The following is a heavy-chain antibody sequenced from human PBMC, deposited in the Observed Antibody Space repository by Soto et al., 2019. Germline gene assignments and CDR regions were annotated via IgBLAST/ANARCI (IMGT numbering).Heavy chain of an antibody. CDR2: ISSGSSTI. CDR1: GFTFSTYS. CDR3: TRSAYMDV. V-gene: IGHV3-48*01. D-gene: IGHD2-2*01. J-gene: IGHJ6*03. Sequence: GGSLRLSCAASGFTFSTYSMNWVRQAPGKGLEWVSYISSGSSTIYYADSVKGRFTISRDNAKNSLYLQIDSLRAEDTAVYYATRSAYMDVWGTGTTVTVSS.